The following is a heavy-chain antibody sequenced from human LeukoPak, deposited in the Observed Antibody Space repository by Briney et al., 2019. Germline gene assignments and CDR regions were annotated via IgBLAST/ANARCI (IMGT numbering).Heavy chain of an antibody. CDR2: IYTSGST. J-gene: IGHJ4*02. Sequence: SETLSVTCTVSGGSISSYYWSWIRQPAGKGLEWIGRIYTSGSTNYNPSLKSRVAISVATSKNQFSLKRSCMTAAATAVYYCARYSSMVRGILGPCDYWGRGTLVTVSS. CDR1: GGSISSYY. V-gene: IGHV4-59*10. D-gene: IGHD3-10*01. CDR3: ARYSSMVRGILGPCDY.